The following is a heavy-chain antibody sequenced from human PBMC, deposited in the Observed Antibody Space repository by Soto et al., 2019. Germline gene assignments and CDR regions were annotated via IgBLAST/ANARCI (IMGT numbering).Heavy chain of an antibody. CDR3: ARRVTRIVGEFDIRGAFDI. CDR1: GGTFSSYA. V-gene: IGHV1-69*05. CDR2: IIPIFGTA. Sequence: QVQLVQSGAEVKKPGSSVKVSCKASGGTFSSYAISWVRQAPGQGLEWMGGIIPIFGTANYAQKFQGRVTITPDEXXSXAXXELSSLRSEDTAVYYCARRVTRIVGEFDIRGAFDIWGQGTMVTGSS. J-gene: IGHJ3*02. D-gene: IGHD3-22*01.